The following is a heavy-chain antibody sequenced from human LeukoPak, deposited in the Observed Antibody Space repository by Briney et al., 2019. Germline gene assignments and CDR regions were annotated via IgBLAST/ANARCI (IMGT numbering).Heavy chain of an antibody. J-gene: IGHJ4*02. V-gene: IGHV4-59*01. CDR3: ARVPPGQWLVYFDY. D-gene: IGHD6-19*01. Sequence: ASETLSLTCTVSGGSISSYYWSWIRQPPGKGLEWIGYIYYSGSTNYNPSLKSRVTISVDTSKNQFSLKLSSVTAADTAVYYCARVPPGQWLVYFDYWGQGTLVTVSS. CDR2: IYYSGST. CDR1: GGSISSYY.